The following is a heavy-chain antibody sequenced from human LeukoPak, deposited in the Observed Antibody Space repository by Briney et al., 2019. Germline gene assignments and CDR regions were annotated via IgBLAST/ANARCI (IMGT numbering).Heavy chain of an antibody. CDR3: AKDDDDFWSGYYPFDY. V-gene: IGHV3-23*01. D-gene: IGHD3-3*01. CDR2: ISGSGGST. Sequence: PGGSLRLSCVASGFTFANYAMSWVRQAPGKGPEWVSAISGSGGSTYYAESVKGRFTISRDNPKNTLYLQMNSLRAEDTAVYYCAKDDDDFWSGYYPFDYWGQGTLVTVSA. J-gene: IGHJ4*02. CDR1: GFTFANYA.